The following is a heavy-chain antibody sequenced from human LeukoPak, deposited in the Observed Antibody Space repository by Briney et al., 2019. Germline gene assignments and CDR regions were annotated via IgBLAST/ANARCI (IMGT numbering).Heavy chain of an antibody. CDR2: IWYDGSNK. CDR1: GFTFSSYG. Sequence: GGSLRLSCAASGFTFSSYGMHWVRQAPGKGLEWVAVIWYDGSNKYYADPVKGRFTISRDNSKNTLYLQMNSLRAEDTAVYYCARDPQENSSSWYADWFDPWDQGTLVTVSS. D-gene: IGHD6-13*01. V-gene: IGHV3-33*01. J-gene: IGHJ5*02. CDR3: ARDPQENSSSWYADWFDP.